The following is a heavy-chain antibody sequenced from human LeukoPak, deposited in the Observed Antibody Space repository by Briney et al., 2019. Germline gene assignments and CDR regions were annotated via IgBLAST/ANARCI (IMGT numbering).Heavy chain of an antibody. CDR3: ARAVGAARLDAFDI. CDR2: VYYSGST. V-gene: IGHV4-39*01. D-gene: IGHD3-16*01. CDR1: GGSISSSSYY. Sequence: PSETLSLTCTVSGGSISSSSYYWGWIRQPPGKGLEWIGSVYYSGSTYYNPSLKSRVTISVDTSKNQFSLKLSSVTAADTAVYYCARAVGAARLDAFDIWGQGTMVTVSS. J-gene: IGHJ3*02.